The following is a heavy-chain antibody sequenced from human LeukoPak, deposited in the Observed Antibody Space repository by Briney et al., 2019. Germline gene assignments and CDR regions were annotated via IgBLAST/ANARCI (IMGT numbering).Heavy chain of an antibody. J-gene: IGHJ4*02. CDR1: GLTVSSNY. CDR3: ARDRWYGAYYFDY. V-gene: IGHV3-66*01. Sequence: GGSLRLSCAASGLTVSSNYMSWVRQAPGKGLEWVSVIYSGGSTYYADSVKGRFTISRDNSKNTLYLQMNSLRAEDTAVYYCARDRWYGAYYFDYWGQGTLVTVSS. CDR2: IYSGGST. D-gene: IGHD3-10*01.